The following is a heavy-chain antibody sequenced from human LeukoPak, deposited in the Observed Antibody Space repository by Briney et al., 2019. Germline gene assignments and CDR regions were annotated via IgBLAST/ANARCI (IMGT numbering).Heavy chain of an antibody. D-gene: IGHD4-11*01. V-gene: IGHV4-4*07. Sequence: SETLFLTCTVSGVSISSDYWSWIRQPAGKGLEWIGRIHTSGSTNYNPSLKSRVTMSVDTSKNQFSLKLSSVTAADTAVYYCARDRGLYSNYWYFDLWGRGTLVTVSS. CDR3: ARDRGLYSNYWYFDL. CDR1: GVSISSDY. CDR2: IHTSGST. J-gene: IGHJ2*01.